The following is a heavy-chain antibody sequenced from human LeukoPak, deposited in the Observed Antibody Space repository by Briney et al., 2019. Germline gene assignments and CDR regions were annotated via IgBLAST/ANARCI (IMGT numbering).Heavy chain of an antibody. CDR3: ARDNTIHSHDY. Sequence: GGSLRLSCAASGFTFSSYSMNWVRQAPGKGLEWGSSISSGSSYIYYADSVKGRFTISRDNAKNSLYLQMNSRRAEDTAVYYCARDNTIHSHDYWGQGTLVTVSS. D-gene: IGHD5-18*01. CDR2: ISSGSSYI. J-gene: IGHJ4*02. CDR1: GFTFSSYS. V-gene: IGHV3-21*01.